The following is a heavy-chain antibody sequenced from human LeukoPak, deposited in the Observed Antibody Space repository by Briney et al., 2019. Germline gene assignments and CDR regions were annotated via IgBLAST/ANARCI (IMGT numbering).Heavy chain of an antibody. CDR2: ISYDGSNK. D-gene: IGHD2/OR15-2a*01. CDR3: AKDSSMTLGY. J-gene: IGHJ4*02. CDR1: GFTFSDYY. Sequence: PGGSLRLSCAASGFTFSDYYMSWIRQAPGKGLEWVAVISYDGSNKYYADSVKGRFTISRDNSKNTLYLQMNSLRAEDTAVYYCAKDSSMTLGYWGQGTLVTVSS. V-gene: IGHV3-30*18.